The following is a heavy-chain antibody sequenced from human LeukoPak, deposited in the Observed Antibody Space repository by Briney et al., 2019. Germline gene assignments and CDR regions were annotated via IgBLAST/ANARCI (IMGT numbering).Heavy chain of an antibody. Sequence: SETLSLTCAVYGGSFSGYYWSWIRQPPGKGLEWIGEINHSGSTNYNPSLKSRVTISVDAPKNQFSLKLSSVTAADTAVYYCARVPTVTFFDYWGQGTLVTVSS. J-gene: IGHJ4*02. V-gene: IGHV4-34*01. CDR2: INHSGST. CDR3: ARVPTVTFFDY. D-gene: IGHD4-17*01. CDR1: GGSFSGYY.